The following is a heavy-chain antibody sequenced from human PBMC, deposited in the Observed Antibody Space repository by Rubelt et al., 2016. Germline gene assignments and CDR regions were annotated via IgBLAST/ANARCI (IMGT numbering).Heavy chain of an antibody. CDR3: GTPMVTDYGDPTDAFDS. Sequence: GSLRLSCAASGFTFSSYWMSWVRQAPGQGLEWVANIKQDGSEKYYVDSVKGRFTISRDNAKNSLYLQMNSLRAEDTAVSYCGTPMVTDYGDPTDAFDSWGQGTMVAVPP. J-gene: IGHJ3*02. D-gene: IGHD4-17*01. CDR1: GFTFSSYW. V-gene: IGHV3-7*01. CDR2: IKQDGSEK.